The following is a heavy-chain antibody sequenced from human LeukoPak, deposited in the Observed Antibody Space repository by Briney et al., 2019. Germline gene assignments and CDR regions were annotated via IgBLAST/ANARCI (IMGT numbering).Heavy chain of an antibody. J-gene: IGHJ4*02. CDR2: ISAYNGNT. Sequence: GASMKVSCKASGYTFTSYGISWVRQAPGQGLEWTGWISAYNGNTNYAQKLQGRVTMTTDTSTSTAYMELRSLRSDDTAVYYCARDKDLTYFDYWGQGTLVTVSS. CDR3: ARDKDLTYFDY. CDR1: GYTFTSYG. D-gene: IGHD3-9*01. V-gene: IGHV1-18*01.